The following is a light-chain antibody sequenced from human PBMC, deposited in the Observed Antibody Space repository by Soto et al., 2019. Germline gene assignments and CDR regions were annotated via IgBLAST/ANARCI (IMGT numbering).Light chain of an antibody. CDR2: AAS. CDR1: QDIGSF. CDR3: QQFSGYPRT. J-gene: IGKJ3*01. V-gene: IGKV1-9*01. Sequence: DIQLTQSPSFLSASVGDRVTITCRASQDIGSFLAWYQQKPGKAPQLLIYAASTLQSGVPSRFSGSGSGTEFTLTISSLQPEDFATYFCQQFSGYPRTFGPGAKVDI.